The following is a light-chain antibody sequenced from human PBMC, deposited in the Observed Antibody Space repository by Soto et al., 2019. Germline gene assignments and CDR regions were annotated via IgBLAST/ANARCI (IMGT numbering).Light chain of an antibody. CDR2: GAV. Sequence: EIVLTQSPATLSLSPGERATLSCRASQSVGSYLAWYQQKSGQAPRLLMYGAVNRATGIPARFSGSGSGTDFTLTISSLEPEDFAVYYCQQGSLWPYTFGQGTELEIK. CDR3: QQGSLWPYT. J-gene: IGKJ2*01. V-gene: IGKV3-11*01. CDR1: QSVGSY.